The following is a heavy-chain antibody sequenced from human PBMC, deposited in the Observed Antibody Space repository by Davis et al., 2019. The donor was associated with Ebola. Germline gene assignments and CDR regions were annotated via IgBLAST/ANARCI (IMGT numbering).Heavy chain of an antibody. D-gene: IGHD3-22*01. Sequence: SETLSLTCAVYGGSLSGYYWSWIRQPPGKGLEWIGEINHSGSTNYNPSLKSRVTISVDTSKNQFSLKLSSVTAADTAVYYCARGEGPRITMIVVVITYFDYWGQGTLVTVSS. V-gene: IGHV4-34*01. CDR1: GGSLSGYY. CDR3: ARGEGPRITMIVVVITYFDY. J-gene: IGHJ4*02. CDR2: INHSGST.